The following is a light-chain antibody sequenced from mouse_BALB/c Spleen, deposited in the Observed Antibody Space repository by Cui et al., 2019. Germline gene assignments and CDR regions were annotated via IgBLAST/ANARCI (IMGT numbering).Light chain of an antibody. CDR2: RAN. CDR1: QDITSY. V-gene: IGKV14-111*01. J-gene: IGKJ5*01. CDR3: LQYDEFPLT. Sequence: DIKMTQSPSSMYASLGERVTITCKASQDITSYLSWFQQKPGKSPKTLIYRANRLVDGVPSRFSGSGSGQDYSLTISSLEYEDMGIYYCLQYDEFPLTFGAGTKLELK.